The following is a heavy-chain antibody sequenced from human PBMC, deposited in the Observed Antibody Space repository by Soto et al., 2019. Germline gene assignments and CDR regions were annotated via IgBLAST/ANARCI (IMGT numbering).Heavy chain of an antibody. D-gene: IGHD4-4*01. CDR1: GFPFSSYV. CDR3: AKDSNKYSSSLRGRYFDY. Sequence: LRLSCAASGFPFSSYVMSWVRQAPGKGLEWVSGITGGGSNTFYADSVKGRFTISRDNSKNTLFLQMNSLGAEDTAVYYCAKDSNKYSSSLRGRYFDYWGQGIEVTVSS. J-gene: IGHJ4*02. V-gene: IGHV3-23*01. CDR2: ITGGGSNT.